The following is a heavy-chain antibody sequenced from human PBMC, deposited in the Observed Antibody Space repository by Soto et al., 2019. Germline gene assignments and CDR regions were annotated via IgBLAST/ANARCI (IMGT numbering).Heavy chain of an antibody. J-gene: IGHJ3*02. V-gene: IGHV4-59*08. Sequence: QVQLQESGPGLVKPSETLSLTCTVSGASISRYYWSWIRQPPGKRLEWIGHISDSGSTNYNPSLESRVTISADASNTLFFLKLSSVPAADSAFYNCARHYVGWAFDIWGQGTMVTVS. D-gene: IGHD3-16*01. CDR3: ARHYVGWAFDI. CDR2: ISDSGST. CDR1: GASISRYY.